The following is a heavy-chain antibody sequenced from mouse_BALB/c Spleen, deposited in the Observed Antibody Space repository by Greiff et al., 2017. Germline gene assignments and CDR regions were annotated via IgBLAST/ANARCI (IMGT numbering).Heavy chain of an antibody. J-gene: IGHJ4*01. CDR1: GFSLTSYG. CDR3: ARADYYGSSYGDYAMDY. D-gene: IGHD1-1*01. V-gene: IGHV2-9*02. Sequence: VQLQQSGPGLVAPSQSLSITCTVSGFSLTSYGVHWVRQPPGKGLEWLGVIWAGGSTNYNSALMSRLSISKDNSKSQVFLKMNSLQTDDTAMYYCARADYYGSSYGDYAMDYWGQGTSVTVSS. CDR2: IWAGGST.